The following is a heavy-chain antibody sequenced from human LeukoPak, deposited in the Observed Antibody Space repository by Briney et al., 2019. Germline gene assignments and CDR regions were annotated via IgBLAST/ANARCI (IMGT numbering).Heavy chain of an antibody. J-gene: IGHJ4*02. CDR1: GFTFSSYA. CDR3: ARDSALGVRGVIVN. V-gene: IGHV3-30-3*01. D-gene: IGHD3-10*01. Sequence: GGSLRLSCAASGFTFSSYAMHWVRQAPGKGLEWVAAISYDGSNKYYADSVKGRFTISRDNSKNTLYLQMNSLRAEDTAVYYCARDSALGVRGVIVNWGQGTLVTVSS. CDR2: ISYDGSNK.